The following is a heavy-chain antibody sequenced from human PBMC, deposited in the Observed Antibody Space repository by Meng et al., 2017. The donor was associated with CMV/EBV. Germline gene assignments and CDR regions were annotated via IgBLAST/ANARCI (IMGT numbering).Heavy chain of an antibody. CDR2: MNPNSGNT. D-gene: IGHD2-2*01. CDR3: ARGDFVVVPAATKIPRQYYYYGMDV. Sequence: ASVKVSCKASGYTFTSYDINWVRQATGQGLEWMGWMNPNSGNTGYAQKFRGRVTITRNTSISTAYMELSSLRSEDTAVYYCARGDFVVVPAATKIPRQYYYYGMDVWGQGTTVTVSS. CDR1: GYTFTSYD. V-gene: IGHV1-8*03. J-gene: IGHJ6*02.